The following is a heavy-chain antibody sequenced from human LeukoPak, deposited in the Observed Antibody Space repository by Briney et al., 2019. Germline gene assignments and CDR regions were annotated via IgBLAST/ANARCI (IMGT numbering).Heavy chain of an antibody. CDR1: GYSFTDYY. Sequence: ASVKVSCKTSGYSFTDYYMHWVRQAPGQGLEWMGWINPNSGGTSSAQKFQGKVTMTRDTSITTVYMEVSWLTSDDTAIYYCARADRLHGGPYLIGPWGQGTLVTVSS. CDR2: INPNSGGT. V-gene: IGHV1-2*02. J-gene: IGHJ5*02. CDR3: ARADRLHGGPYLIGP. D-gene: IGHD2-21*01.